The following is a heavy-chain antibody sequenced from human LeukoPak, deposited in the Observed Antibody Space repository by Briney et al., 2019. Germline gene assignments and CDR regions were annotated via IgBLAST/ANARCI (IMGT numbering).Heavy chain of an antibody. CDR2: ISDSGRET. Sequence: PGGSLRLSCAASGFTFSNHAMSWVRQAPGKGLEWVSAISDSGRETFYTDSVKGRFTISRDNSKNTLYLEMNSLRAEDTAVYYCAKPSGRHPNYDFDHWGQGTLVTVSS. D-gene: IGHD1-26*01. CDR1: GFTFSNHA. J-gene: IGHJ4*02. CDR3: AKPSGRHPNYDFDH. V-gene: IGHV3-23*01.